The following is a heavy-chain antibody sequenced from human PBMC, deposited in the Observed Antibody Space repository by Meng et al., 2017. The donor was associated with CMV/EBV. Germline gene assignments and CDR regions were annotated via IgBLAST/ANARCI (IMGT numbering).Heavy chain of an antibody. J-gene: IGHJ4*02. CDR2: ISAYNGNT. V-gene: IGHV1-18*01. CDR1: GYTFTSYG. CDR3: ARDGVSIVGATTVDY. Sequence: ASVKVSCKASGYTFTSYGISWVRQAPGQGLEWMGWISAYNGNTNYAQKLQGRVTMTTDKSTSTAYMELRSLRSDDTAVYYCARDGVSIVGATTVDYWGQGTLVTVSS. D-gene: IGHD1-26*01.